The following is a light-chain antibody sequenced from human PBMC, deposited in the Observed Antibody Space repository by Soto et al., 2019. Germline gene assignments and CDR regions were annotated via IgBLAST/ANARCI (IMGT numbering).Light chain of an antibody. CDR3: QQRHMWPIT. J-gene: IGKJ5*01. V-gene: IGKV3-11*01. CDR1: QSFRGL. Sequence: EVVLTQSPVPLSLSPGERATLSCRASQSFRGLLAWYQHKPGQAPRLLIYDAYNRATGIPPRFSGSGSGTDFTLTISSLEPEDSAVYYCQQRHMWPITFGQGTRLEIK. CDR2: DAY.